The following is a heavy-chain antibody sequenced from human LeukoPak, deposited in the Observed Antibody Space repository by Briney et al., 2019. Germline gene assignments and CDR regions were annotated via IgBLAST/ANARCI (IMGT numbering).Heavy chain of an antibody. CDR1: GGSFSDYY. CDR2: INHSGST. J-gene: IGHJ5*02. D-gene: IGHD1-14*01. Sequence: PSETLSLTCAVYGGSFSDYYWSWIRQPPGKGLEWIGEINHSGSTNYNPSLKSRVTISVDTSKNQFSLKLSSVTAADTAVYYCATRTRSWFDPWGQGTLVTVSS. CDR3: ATRTRSWFDP. V-gene: IGHV4-34*01.